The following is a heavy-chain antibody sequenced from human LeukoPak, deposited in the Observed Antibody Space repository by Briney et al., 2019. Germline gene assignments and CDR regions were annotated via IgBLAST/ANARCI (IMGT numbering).Heavy chain of an antibody. V-gene: IGHV5-51*01. CDR3: ARGGWGLIAAAGTWFDP. J-gene: IGHJ5*02. D-gene: IGHD6-13*01. CDR1: GYSFTSYW. CDR2: IYPGDSDT. Sequence: GESLKISCKGSGYSFTSYWIGWVRQMPGKGLEWMGIIYPGDSDTRYSPSFQGQVTISADKSISTAYLQWSSLKASDTAMHYCARGGWGLIAAAGTWFDPWGQGTLVTVSS.